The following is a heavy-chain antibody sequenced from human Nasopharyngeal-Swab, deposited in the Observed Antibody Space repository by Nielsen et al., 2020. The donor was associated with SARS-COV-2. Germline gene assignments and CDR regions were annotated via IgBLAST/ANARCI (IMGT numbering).Heavy chain of an antibody. V-gene: IGHV3-74*01. J-gene: IGHJ4*02. D-gene: IGHD2-15*01. CDR2: VNSDGSTK. CDR3: GRAGYYRIDY. CDR1: GSTFSSYW. Sequence: GGSLRLSCSASGSTFSSYWMQWVRQAPGKGLEWVARVNSDGSTKNHADSLQGRFSISRDNVKNEVYLQVSGLRGEDTAVYYCGRAGYYRIDYWGQGTLVTVSS.